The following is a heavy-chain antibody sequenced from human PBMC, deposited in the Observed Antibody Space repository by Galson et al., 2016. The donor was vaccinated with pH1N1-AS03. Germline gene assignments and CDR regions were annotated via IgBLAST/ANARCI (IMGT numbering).Heavy chain of an antibody. Sequence: SVKVSCKASGGTFSSYGITWVRQAPGQGLEWMGGIIPIFGTANYAQKFKGSVTITADESTSTADMELSNRRSEDTAVYYCARDKDDFWSGYSEYWGQGNLVTVSS. D-gene: IGHD3-3*01. CDR2: IIPIFGTA. V-gene: IGHV1-69*13. CDR1: GGTFSSYG. J-gene: IGHJ4*02. CDR3: ARDKDDFWSGYSEY.